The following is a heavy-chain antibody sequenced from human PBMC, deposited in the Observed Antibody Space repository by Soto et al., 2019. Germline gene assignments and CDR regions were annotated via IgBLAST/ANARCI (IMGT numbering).Heavy chain of an antibody. Sequence: EVQLVESGGGLVQPGGSLRLSCAASGFTVSSNYMSWVRQAPGKGLEWVSVIYSGGSTYYADSVKGRFTISRDNSKNTLYLPMNLLRAADTAVYYCARGPVVVITYFEYWGQGTLVTVSS. J-gene: IGHJ4*02. CDR1: GFTVSSNY. CDR2: IYSGGST. D-gene: IGHD3-22*01. CDR3: ARGPVVVITYFEY. V-gene: IGHV3-66*01.